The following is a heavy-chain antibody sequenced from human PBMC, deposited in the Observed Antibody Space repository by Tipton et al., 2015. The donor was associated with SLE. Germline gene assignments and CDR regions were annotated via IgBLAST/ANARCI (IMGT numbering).Heavy chain of an antibody. D-gene: IGHD3-3*01. CDR3: ATEDFWSGSYYFDQ. J-gene: IGHJ4*02. CDR2: IKSKTDGGST. CDR1: GFSFSDAW. V-gene: IGHV3-15*01. Sequence: SLRLSCVASGFSFSDAWMSWVRQAPGKGLEWVCRIKSKTDGGSTDYAAPVKGRFTISRDDSKNTLYLQMNSLKTEDTAVYYCATEDFWSGSYYFDQWGQGILVTVSS.